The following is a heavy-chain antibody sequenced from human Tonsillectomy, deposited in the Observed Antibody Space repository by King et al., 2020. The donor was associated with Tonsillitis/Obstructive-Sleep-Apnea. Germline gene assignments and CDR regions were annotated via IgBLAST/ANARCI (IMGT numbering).Heavy chain of an antibody. CDR3: AKSGYDFWGGYYAFDI. Sequence: VQLVESGGGLVQPGGSLRLSCAASGFTFSSYAMSWVRQAPGKGREWVSAISGSGGSTYYADSVKGRFTISRDNSKNTLYLQMNSLRAEDTAVYYCAKSGYDFWGGYYAFDIWGQGTMVTVSS. CDR1: GFTFSSYA. D-gene: IGHD3-3*01. V-gene: IGHV3-23*04. J-gene: IGHJ3*02. CDR2: ISGSGGST.